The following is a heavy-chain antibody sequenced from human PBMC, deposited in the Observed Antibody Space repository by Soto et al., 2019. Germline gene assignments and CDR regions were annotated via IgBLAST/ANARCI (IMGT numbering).Heavy chain of an antibody. CDR2: ISGSGGST. D-gene: IGHD5-12*01. Sequence: LRLSCAASGFTFSSYAMSWVRQAPGKGLEWVSAISGSGGSTYYADSVKGRFTISRDNSKNTLYLQMNSLRAEDTAVYYCAKDPYSGYDLPFDYWGQGTLVTVSS. CDR3: AKDPYSGYDLPFDY. V-gene: IGHV3-23*01. CDR1: GFTFSSYA. J-gene: IGHJ4*02.